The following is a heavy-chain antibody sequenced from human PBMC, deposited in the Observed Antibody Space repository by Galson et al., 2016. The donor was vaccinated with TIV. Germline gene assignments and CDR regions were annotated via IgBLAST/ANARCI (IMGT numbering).Heavy chain of an antibody. Sequence: ETLSLTCTVSSDSIINYYLSWIRQPPGKGLEWVGYISDSGRSNENPSLKSRVTISVDTSKKQISLKLKSVTAADTAMYYCARDLGLGAFDIWGQGTMGTVSS. V-gene: IGHV4-59*01. D-gene: IGHD7-27*01. J-gene: IGHJ3*02. CDR2: ISDSGRS. CDR1: SDSIINYY. CDR3: ARDLGLGAFDI.